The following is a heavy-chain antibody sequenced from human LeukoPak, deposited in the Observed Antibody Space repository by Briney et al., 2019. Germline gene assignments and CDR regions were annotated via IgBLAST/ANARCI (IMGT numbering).Heavy chain of an antibody. CDR1: GGSISSGGYY. D-gene: IGHD3-10*01. J-gene: IGHJ4*02. V-gene: IGHV4-30-2*02. CDR2: IYHSGST. CDR3: ARSYYYGSGANSYYFDY. Sequence: SETLSLTCTVSGGSISSGGYYWSWIRQPPGKGLEWIGYIYHSGSTYYNPSPKSRVSISVDRSKNQFSLKLSSVTAADTVVYYCARSYYYGSGANSYYFDYWGQGTLVTVSS.